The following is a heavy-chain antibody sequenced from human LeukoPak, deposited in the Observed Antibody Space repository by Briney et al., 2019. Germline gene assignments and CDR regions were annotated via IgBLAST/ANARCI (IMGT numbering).Heavy chain of an antibody. D-gene: IGHD6-19*01. CDR2: INHSGST. CDR1: GGSFSGYY. CDR3: ARDIAVGGYWYFDL. J-gene: IGHJ2*01. Sequence: SETLSLTCAVYGGSFSGYYWSWIRQPPGKGLEWIGEINHSGSTNYNPALISRVSISVETSKNQFSLKLSSVAAEDSAVYYCARDIAVGGYWYFDLWGRGTLVTVSS. V-gene: IGHV4-34*01.